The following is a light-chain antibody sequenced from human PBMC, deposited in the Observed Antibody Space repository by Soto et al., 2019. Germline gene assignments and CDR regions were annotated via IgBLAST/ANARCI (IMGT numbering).Light chain of an antibody. CDR1: RSDVGTYNY. CDR3: SSYTTSSNV. Sequence: QSALTQPASVSGSPGQSITISCTGTRSDVGTYNYVSWYQQHPGKAPKLVIYDVSDRPSGVSNRFSGSKSGNTASLTISGLQAEDEADYYCSSYTTSSNVFGTGTKLTVL. CDR2: DVS. J-gene: IGLJ1*01. V-gene: IGLV2-14*03.